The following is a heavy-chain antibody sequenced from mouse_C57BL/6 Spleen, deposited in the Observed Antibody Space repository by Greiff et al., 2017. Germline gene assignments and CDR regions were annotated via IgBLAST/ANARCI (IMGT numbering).Heavy chain of an antibody. J-gene: IGHJ3*01. CDR2: IDTSDSYT. Sequence: QVQLQQPGAELVMPGASVKLSCKASGYTFTSYWMHWVKQRPGQGLEWIGEIDTSDSYTNYNQKFKGKATLTVHKSSSTAYLHLSSLTSDDCAVYYCAGGGKWFAYWGQGTLVTVSA. CDR3: AGGGKWFAY. V-gene: IGHV1-69*01. CDR1: GYTFTSYW.